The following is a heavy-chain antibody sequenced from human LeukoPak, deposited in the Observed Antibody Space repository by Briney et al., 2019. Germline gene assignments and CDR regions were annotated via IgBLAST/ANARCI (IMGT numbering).Heavy chain of an antibody. J-gene: IGHJ4*02. D-gene: IGHD3-10*01. CDR3: AKVRYYYGSGSYYFDY. V-gene: IGHV3-23*01. CDR1: GFTFSSYA. Sequence: GGSLRLSCAASGFTFSSYAMSWVRQAPGKGLECVSAISGSGGSTYYADSVKGRFTISRDNSKNTLYLQMNSLRAEDTAVYYCAKVRYYYGSGSYYFDYWGQGTLVTVSS. CDR2: ISGSGGST.